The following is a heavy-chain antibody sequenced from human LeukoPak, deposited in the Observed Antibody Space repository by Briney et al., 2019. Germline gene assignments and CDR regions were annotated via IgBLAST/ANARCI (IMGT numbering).Heavy chain of an antibody. Sequence: GGSLRLSCAASGFSFRKYFMSWARQAPGKGLEWVATISNDASATTYGDSVWGRVTISRDNAQNSVFLQMPSLRAGDTAVYYCASSFTPYYYDVWGQGILVTVSS. V-gene: IGHV3-7*01. CDR3: ASSFTPYYYDV. D-gene: IGHD2-15*01. J-gene: IGHJ4*02. CDR2: ISNDASAT. CDR1: GFSFRKYF.